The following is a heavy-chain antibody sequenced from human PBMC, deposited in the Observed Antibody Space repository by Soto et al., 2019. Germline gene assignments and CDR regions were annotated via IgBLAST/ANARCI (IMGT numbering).Heavy chain of an antibody. D-gene: IGHD4-4*01. Sequence: LVESGGGVVQPGRSLTLSCGGSGFSFESYSMHWVRQAPGKGLEWVATVSFDSKNKYYIDSVERRFTLSRDNAKNIVNHEMNSLRHDDTAVYYCAKETVQTTYSVYGMDVWGPGTTVTVSS. CDR1: GFSFESYS. CDR2: VSFDSKNK. V-gene: IGHV3-33*03. J-gene: IGHJ6*02. CDR3: AKETVQTTYSVYGMDV.